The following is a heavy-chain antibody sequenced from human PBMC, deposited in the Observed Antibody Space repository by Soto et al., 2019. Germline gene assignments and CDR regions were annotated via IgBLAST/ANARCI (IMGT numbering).Heavy chain of an antibody. Sequence: QVQLVQSGAEVKKPGASVKVSCKASGYIFTSHGISWVRQAPGQGLEWMGRISTYNGNTKYAQKLQGRVTMTTDTSASIAYMELRSLRSADTAVYYCARDNGQWLGSEWGQGTLVTVSS. CDR3: ARDNGQWLGSE. J-gene: IGHJ1*01. V-gene: IGHV1-18*01. CDR2: ISTYNGNT. CDR1: GYIFTSHG. D-gene: IGHD6-19*01.